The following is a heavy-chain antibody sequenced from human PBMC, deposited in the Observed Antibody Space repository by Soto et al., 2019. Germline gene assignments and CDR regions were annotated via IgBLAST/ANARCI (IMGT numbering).Heavy chain of an antibody. Sequence: GGSLRLSCAASGFTFSNAWMSWVRQAPGKGLEWVGRIKSKTDGGTTDYAAPVKGRFTISRDDSKNTLSLQMNSLKTEDTAVYYCTTEEVLGREFDYWCEGTRVTVSS. CDR1: GFTFSNAW. J-gene: IGHJ4*02. CDR3: TTEEVLGREFDY. V-gene: IGHV3-15*01. CDR2: IKSKTDGGTT. D-gene: IGHD2-8*02.